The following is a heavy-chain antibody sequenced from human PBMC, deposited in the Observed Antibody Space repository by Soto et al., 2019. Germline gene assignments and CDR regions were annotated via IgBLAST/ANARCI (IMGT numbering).Heavy chain of an antibody. CDR1: GFTFSNYD. CDR3: AKNRQFRSYYESAGHYNN. D-gene: IGHD3-10*01. CDR2: ISGTGGAT. V-gene: IGHV3-23*01. Sequence: EVQLLESGGGLVQTGGSLRLSWVASGFTFSNYDMRWVRQAPGKGLEWVSGISGTGGATYYADSVKGRFTIARDNSKNTLYLQMNSLRANDTAVYYCAKNRQFRSYYESAGHYNNWGQGTLVTVSS. J-gene: IGHJ4*02.